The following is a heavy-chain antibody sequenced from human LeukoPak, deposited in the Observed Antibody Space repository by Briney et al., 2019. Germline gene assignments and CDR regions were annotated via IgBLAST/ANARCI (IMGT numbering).Heavy chain of an antibody. CDR2: IYHSGST. J-gene: IGHJ3*02. Sequence: PSETLSLTCAVSGGSISSSNWWSWVRQPPGKGLEWIGEIYHSGSTNYNPSLKSRVTISVDKSKNQFSLKLSSVTAADTAVYYCASSSVVVPAADAFDIWGQGTMVTVSS. D-gene: IGHD2-2*01. CDR3: ASSSVVVPAADAFDI. V-gene: IGHV4-4*02. CDR1: GGSISSSNW.